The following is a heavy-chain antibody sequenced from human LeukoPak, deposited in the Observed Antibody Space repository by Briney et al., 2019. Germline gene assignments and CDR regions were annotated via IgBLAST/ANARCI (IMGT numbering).Heavy chain of an antibody. CDR2: ISGSNSYI. Sequence: GRSLRLSCAASGFTFSSYTMHWIRQAPGKGLEWVSSISGSNSYIFYADSVKGRFTVSRDNAKDSLYLQMNSLRAEDTAVYYCARALTTLTYEGYWGQGTLVTVSS. V-gene: IGHV3-21*01. J-gene: IGHJ4*02. CDR3: ARALTTLTYEGY. CDR1: GFTFSSYT. D-gene: IGHD1-1*01.